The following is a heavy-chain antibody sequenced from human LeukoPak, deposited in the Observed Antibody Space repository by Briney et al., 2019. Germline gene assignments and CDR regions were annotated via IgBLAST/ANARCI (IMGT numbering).Heavy chain of an antibody. Sequence: PSETLSLTCTVSGGSISSSSYYWGWIRQPPGKGLEWIGSIYYSGSTYYNPSLKGRVAISVDTSKNQFSLKLSSVTAADTAVYYCARRVIFGVYHDYWGQGTLVTVSS. D-gene: IGHD3-3*01. J-gene: IGHJ4*02. V-gene: IGHV4-39*01. CDR2: IYYSGST. CDR3: ARRVIFGVYHDY. CDR1: GGSISSSSYY.